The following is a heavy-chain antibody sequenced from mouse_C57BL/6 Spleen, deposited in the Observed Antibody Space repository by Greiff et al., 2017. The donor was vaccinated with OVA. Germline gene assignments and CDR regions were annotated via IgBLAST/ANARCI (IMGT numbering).Heavy chain of an antibody. CDR2: IRNKANGYTT. V-gene: IGHV7-3*01. CDR1: GFTFTDYY. J-gene: IGHJ4*01. Sequence: EVKLMESGGGLVQPGGSLSLSCAASGFTFTDYYMSWVRQPPGTALEWLGFIRNKANGYTTEYSASVKGRFTISRDNSQSILYLQMNALRAEDSATYYCARYRGGNYYAMDYWGQGTSVTVSS. CDR3: ARYRGGNYYAMDY.